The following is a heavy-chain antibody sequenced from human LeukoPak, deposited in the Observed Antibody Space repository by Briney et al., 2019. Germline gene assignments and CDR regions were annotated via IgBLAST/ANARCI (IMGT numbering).Heavy chain of an antibody. CDR1: GGSISSSSYY. CDR3: AGTSSGYYSTDY. Sequence: PSETLSLTCTVSGGSISSSSYYWGWIRQPPGKGLEWIGSIYYSGSTYYNPSLKSRVTISVDTSKSQFSLRLTSVTAADTAVYYCAGTSSGYYSTDYWGQGTLVTVSS. J-gene: IGHJ4*02. D-gene: IGHD5-12*01. CDR2: IYYSGST. V-gene: IGHV4-39*01.